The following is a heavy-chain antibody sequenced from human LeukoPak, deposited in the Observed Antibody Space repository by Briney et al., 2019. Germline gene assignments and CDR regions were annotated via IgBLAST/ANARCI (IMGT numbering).Heavy chain of an antibody. D-gene: IGHD6-19*01. V-gene: IGHV4-34*01. J-gene: IGHJ6*02. CDR1: GGSFSGYY. CDR3: ARESVAGHYYGMDV. CDR2: INHSGST. Sequence: SETLSLTCAVYGGSFSGYYWSWIRQPPGKGLEWIGEINHSGSTNYNPSLKSRVTISVDTSKNQFSLKLSSVTAADTAVYYCARESVAGHYYGMDVWGQGTTVTVSS.